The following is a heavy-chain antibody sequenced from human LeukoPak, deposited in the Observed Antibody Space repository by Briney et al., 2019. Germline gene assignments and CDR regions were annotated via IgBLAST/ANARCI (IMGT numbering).Heavy chain of an antibody. J-gene: IGHJ4*02. Sequence: GGSLRLSCAASGFTFSSYGMHLVRQAPGKGLEWVAFIRHDGSNKYYADSVKGRFTISRDNSKNTLYLQMNSLRAEDTAVYYCAKDLDIVVVPAATPPDYWGQGNLVTVSS. CDR2: IRHDGSNK. CDR3: AKDLDIVVVPAATPPDY. CDR1: GFTFSSYG. V-gene: IGHV3-30*02. D-gene: IGHD2-2*02.